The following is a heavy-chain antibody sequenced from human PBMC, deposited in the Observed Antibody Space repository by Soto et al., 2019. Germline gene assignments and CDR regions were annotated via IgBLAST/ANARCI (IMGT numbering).Heavy chain of an antibody. CDR3: ARPVYYDILTGYLDPNNWFDP. Sequence: PSETLSLTCTVSGGSISSSSYYWGWIRQPPGKGLEWIGSIYYSGSTYYNPSLKSRVTISVDTSKNQFSLKLSSVTAADTAVYYCARPVYYDILTGYLDPNNWFDPWGQGTLVTVSS. CDR2: IYYSGST. CDR1: GGSISSSSYY. D-gene: IGHD3-9*01. V-gene: IGHV4-39*01. J-gene: IGHJ5*02.